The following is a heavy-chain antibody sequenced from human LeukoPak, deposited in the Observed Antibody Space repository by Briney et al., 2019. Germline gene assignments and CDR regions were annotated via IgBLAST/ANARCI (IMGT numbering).Heavy chain of an antibody. V-gene: IGHV3-9*01. CDR1: GFTFDDYA. J-gene: IGHJ5*02. CDR3: AKDRDGSGGAGWFDP. Sequence: GRSLRLSCAASGFTFDDYAMHWVRQAPGKGLEWVSGISWNSGSIGYADSVKGRFTISRDNAKNSLYLQMNSLRAEDTALYYCAKDRDGSGGAGWFDPWGQGTLVTVSS. D-gene: IGHD2-15*01. CDR2: ISWNSGSI.